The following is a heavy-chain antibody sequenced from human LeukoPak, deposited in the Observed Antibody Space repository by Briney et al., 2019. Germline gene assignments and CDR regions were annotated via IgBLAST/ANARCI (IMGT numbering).Heavy chain of an antibody. Sequence: SETLSLTCTVSGGSISSYYWSWIRQPAGKGLEWIGRVYTSGSTNYNPSLKSQVTMSADTSKNQFSLKLSSVTAADTAVYYCARDREHSSSWYYFDYWGQGTLVTVSS. CDR1: GGSISSYY. CDR3: ARDREHSSSWYYFDY. D-gene: IGHD6-13*01. CDR2: VYTSGST. V-gene: IGHV4-4*07. J-gene: IGHJ4*02.